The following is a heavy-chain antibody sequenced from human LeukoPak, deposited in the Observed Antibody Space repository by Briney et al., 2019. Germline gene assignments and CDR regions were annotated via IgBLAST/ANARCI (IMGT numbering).Heavy chain of an antibody. CDR2: IYYSGST. Sequence: PSETLSLTCTVSGGSISSSSYYWGWIRQPPGKGLEWIGSIYYSGSTYYNPSLKSRVTVSVDTSKNHFSLKLSSVTAADTAVYYCARGERGSDYWGQGTLITVSS. D-gene: IGHD5-24*01. CDR3: ARGERGSDY. J-gene: IGHJ4*02. V-gene: IGHV4-39*02. CDR1: GGSISSSSYY.